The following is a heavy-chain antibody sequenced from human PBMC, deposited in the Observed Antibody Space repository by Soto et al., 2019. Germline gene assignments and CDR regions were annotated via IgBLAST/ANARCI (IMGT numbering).Heavy chain of an antibody. V-gene: IGHV1-69*02. CDR2: IVPILRIA. Sequence: QVQLVQSGAEVRKPESSVKVSCRASGGNLSSYPISWVRQAPGQGLEWMGRIVPILRIANYAQKFQGRVTITADTSTNTAYMELSSLASEDTAVYYCARVVASHDAEGYYFQSWGQGTLFSVSP. CDR3: ARVVASHDAEGYYFQS. J-gene: IGHJ4*01. CDR1: GGNLSSYP. D-gene: IGHD1-1*01.